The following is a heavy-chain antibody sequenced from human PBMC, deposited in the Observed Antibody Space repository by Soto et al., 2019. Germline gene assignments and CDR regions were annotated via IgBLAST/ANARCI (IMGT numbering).Heavy chain of an antibody. V-gene: IGHV2-26*01. CDR3: ARNRHCSSWPFDY. CDR1: GFSLSNARMG. J-gene: IGHJ4*02. Sequence: QVTLKESGPVLVKPTETLTLTCTVSGFSLSNARMGVSWIRQPPGKALEWLAHIFSNDEKSYSTSLKSRLTISKDTSKSQVVLTMTNMDPVDTATYYCARNRHCSSWPFDYWGQGTLVTVSS. D-gene: IGHD6-13*01. CDR2: IFSNDEK.